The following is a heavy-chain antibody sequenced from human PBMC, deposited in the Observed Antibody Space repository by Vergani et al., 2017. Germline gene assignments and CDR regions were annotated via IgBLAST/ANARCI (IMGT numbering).Heavy chain of an antibody. CDR2: INPNSGGT. D-gene: IGHD1-14*01. CDR3: ARTRNQRPAKRDAFDI. J-gene: IGHJ3*02. CDR1: GYTFTGYY. V-gene: IGHV1-2*06. Sequence: QVQLVQSGAEVKKPGASVKVSCKASGYTFTGYYMHWVRQAPGQGLEWLGRINPNSGGTNYAQKVQGRVTMTRDTSISTAYMELVRLRSYDPAVYYCARTRNQRPAKRDAFDIWGQGTMVTVSS.